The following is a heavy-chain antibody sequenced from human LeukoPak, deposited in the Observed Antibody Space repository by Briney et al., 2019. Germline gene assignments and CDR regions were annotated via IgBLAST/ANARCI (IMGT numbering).Heavy chain of an antibody. J-gene: IGHJ4*02. CDR2: IIPILGIA. CDR3: ARAPKDGYNQRYFDY. CDR1: GGTFSSYT. D-gene: IGHD5-24*01. V-gene: IGHV1-69*02. Sequence: RWASVKVSCMASGGTFSSYTISWVRQAPGQGLEWMGRIIPILGIANYAQKFQGRVTITADKSTSTAYMELSSLRSEDTAVYYCARAPKDGYNQRYFDYWGQGTLVTVSS.